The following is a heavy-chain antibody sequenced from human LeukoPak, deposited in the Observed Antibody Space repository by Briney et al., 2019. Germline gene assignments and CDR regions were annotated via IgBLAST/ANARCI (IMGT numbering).Heavy chain of an antibody. CDR3: VRGRIAAAGIIGAFDI. CDR1: GYTFTSYG. J-gene: IGHJ3*02. V-gene: IGHV1-18*01. CDR2: ISAYNGNT. Sequence: ASVKVSCKDSGYTFTSYGISWVRQAPGQGLEWMGWISAYNGNTNYAQKLQGRGTMTTDTSTSTAYMVLRSLRSDDTAVYYCVRGRIAAAGIIGAFDIWGQATMVTVSS. D-gene: IGHD6-13*01.